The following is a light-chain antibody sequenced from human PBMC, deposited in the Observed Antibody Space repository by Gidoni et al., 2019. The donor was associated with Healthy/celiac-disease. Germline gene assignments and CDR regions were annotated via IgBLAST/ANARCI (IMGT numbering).Light chain of an antibody. J-gene: IGKJ1*01. CDR3: QQRQS. V-gene: IGKV3-11*01. Sequence: EIVLTQSTATLSLSPGERATLYCSASQSVSSYLAWYQQQPGQAPRLLIYDASNRATGIPARFSGSGSGTDFTLTISSLEPEDFAVYYCQQRQSFGQGTKVEIK. CDR2: DAS. CDR1: QSVSSY.